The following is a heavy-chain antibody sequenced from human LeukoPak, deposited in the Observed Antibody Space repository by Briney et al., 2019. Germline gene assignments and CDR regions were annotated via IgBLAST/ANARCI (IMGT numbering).Heavy chain of an antibody. CDR3: ARQVVVVPAAIGYYYYYGMDV. V-gene: IGHV5-10-1*01. J-gene: IGHJ6*04. CDR1: GYSFTSYW. Sequence: GASLKISCKGSGYSFTSYWISWVRQMPGKGLEWMGRIDPSDSYTNYSPSFQGHVTISADKSISTAYLQWSSLKASDTAMYYCARQVVVVPAAIGYYYYYGMDVWGKGTTVTVSS. CDR2: IDPSDSYT. D-gene: IGHD2-2*01.